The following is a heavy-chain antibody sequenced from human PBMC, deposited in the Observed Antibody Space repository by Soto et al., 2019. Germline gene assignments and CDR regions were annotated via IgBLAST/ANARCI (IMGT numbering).Heavy chain of an antibody. D-gene: IGHD3-16*01. V-gene: IGHV1-18*04. CDR2: ISAXXXNX. J-gene: IGHJ4*02. CDR1: GYTFTGYG. Sequence: ASVNVSCKASGYTFTGYGISLVRQAPGHGLXWXXXISAXXXNXXXXQKLQGRVTMTTDTSTSTAYMELRSLRSDDAAVYYCARDLAPDDYWGQGTLVTVSS. CDR3: ARDLAPDDY.